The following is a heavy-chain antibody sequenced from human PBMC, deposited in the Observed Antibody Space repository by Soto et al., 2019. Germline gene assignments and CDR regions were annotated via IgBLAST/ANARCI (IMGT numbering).Heavy chain of an antibody. Sequence: QVQLQESGPGLVKPSETLSLTCTVSGGSISGYYWSWFRQPPGKGLEWIGYIYYSGSTYYNPSLKSXXAXSXXTSKNQFSLKLSSVTAADTAVYYCASDISSRWYFYWGQGTLVTVSS. J-gene: IGHJ4*02. D-gene: IGHD6-13*01. CDR3: ASDISSRWYFY. CDR1: GGSISGYY. V-gene: IGHV4-59*08. CDR2: IYYSGST.